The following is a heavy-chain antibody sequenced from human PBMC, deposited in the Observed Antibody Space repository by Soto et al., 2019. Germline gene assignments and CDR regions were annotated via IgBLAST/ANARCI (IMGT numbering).Heavy chain of an antibody. CDR1: GGSISSYY. D-gene: IGHD4-4*01. V-gene: IGHV4-59*01. J-gene: IGHJ6*02. CDR3: ASSATVTTPHYYYYGMDV. CDR2: IYYSGST. Sequence: SETLSLTCTVSGGSISSYYWSWIRQPPGKGLEWIGYIYYSGSTNYNPSLKSRVTISVDTSKNHFSLKLSSVTAADTAVYYCASSATVTTPHYYYYGMDVWGQGTTVTVSS.